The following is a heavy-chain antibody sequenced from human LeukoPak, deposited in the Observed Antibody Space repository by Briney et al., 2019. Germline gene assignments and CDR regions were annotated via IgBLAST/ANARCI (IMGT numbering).Heavy chain of an antibody. CDR2: INPNSGGT. D-gene: IGHD4-11*01. V-gene: IGHV1-2*06. CDR3: ATRYYSNYLDY. Sequence: ASVKVSCKASGYTFTGDYMHWVRQAPGQGLEWMGRINPNSGGTNYAQKFRGRVTMTRDTSISTAYMELSRLRSDDTAVYYCATRYYSNYLDYWGQGTLVTVSS. J-gene: IGHJ4*02. CDR1: GYTFTGDY.